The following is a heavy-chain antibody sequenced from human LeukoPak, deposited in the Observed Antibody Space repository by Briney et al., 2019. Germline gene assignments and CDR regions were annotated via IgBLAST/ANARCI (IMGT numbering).Heavy chain of an antibody. J-gene: IGHJ6*03. Sequence: GRSLRLSCAASGFIFHDFAMHWVRHAPGKGLEWVSSVSWNRDIINYADSVRGGFTVSRDNDQNSLYLEMNNLRPDDTALYYCVKSGGYFYMDAWGKGTTVIVSS. CDR2: VSWNRDII. CDR1: GFIFHDFA. CDR3: VKSGGYFYMDA. D-gene: IGHD2-15*01. V-gene: IGHV3-9*01.